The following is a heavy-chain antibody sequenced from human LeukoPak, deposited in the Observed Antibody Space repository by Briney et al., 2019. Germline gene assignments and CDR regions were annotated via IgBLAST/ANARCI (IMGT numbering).Heavy chain of an antibody. V-gene: IGHV3-23*01. D-gene: IGHD3-16*01. Sequence: PGGSLRLSCAASGFRFSSYGMSWVRQAPGKGLDWVSSISGSGDSTYYADSVKGRFTISRDNSKNTVYLQMNSLRAEDTAVYYCAKDAALYPFFFDYWGQGTLVTVSS. J-gene: IGHJ4*02. CDR3: AKDAALYPFFFDY. CDR1: GFRFSSYG. CDR2: ISGSGDST.